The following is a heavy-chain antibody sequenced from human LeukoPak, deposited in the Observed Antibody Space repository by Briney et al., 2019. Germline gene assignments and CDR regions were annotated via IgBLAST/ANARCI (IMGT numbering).Heavy chain of an antibody. CDR1: GLNLSSYA. Sequence: PGGSLRLSCAASGLNLSSYAMSWVRQAPGKGLEWVSAISGSSGHTYYADSVKGRFTISRDNSKNTLYLQMNSLRAEDTAIYYCAKVGFSEMEWLLYSDHWGQGTLVTVSS. J-gene: IGHJ4*02. V-gene: IGHV3-23*01. CDR3: AKVGFSEMEWLLYSDH. D-gene: IGHD3-3*01. CDR2: ISGSSGHT.